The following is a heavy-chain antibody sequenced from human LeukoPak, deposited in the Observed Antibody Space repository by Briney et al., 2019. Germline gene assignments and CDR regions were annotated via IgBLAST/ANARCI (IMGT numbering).Heavy chain of an antibody. Sequence: SVKVSCKASGGTFSSYAISWVRQAPGQGLEWMGRIIPILGIANYAQKFQGRVTITADKSTSTAYMELSSLRSGDTAVYYCARWSTTDPFDYWGQGTLVTVSS. CDR3: ARWSTTDPFDY. CDR2: IIPILGIA. CDR1: GGTFSSYA. D-gene: IGHD4-17*01. J-gene: IGHJ4*02. V-gene: IGHV1-69*04.